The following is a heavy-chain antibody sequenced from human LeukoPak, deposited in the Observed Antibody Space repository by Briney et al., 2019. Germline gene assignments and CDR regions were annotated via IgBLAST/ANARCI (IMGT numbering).Heavy chain of an antibody. J-gene: IGHJ4*02. Sequence: QSRGSLRHSRAAPGFTLISYAMSWVRQAPGKGLEWASAISGSGGSTYYADSVKGRFTISRDNSKNTLYLQMNSLRAEDTAVYYCAKGHITMVRGVIPTLFDYWGQGTLVTVSS. D-gene: IGHD3-10*01. CDR3: AKGHITMVRGVIPTLFDY. V-gene: IGHV3-23*01. CDR2: ISGSGGST. CDR1: GFTLISYA.